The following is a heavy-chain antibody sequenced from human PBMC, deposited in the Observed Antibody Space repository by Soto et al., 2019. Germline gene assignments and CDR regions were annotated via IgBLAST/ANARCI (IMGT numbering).Heavy chain of an antibody. Sequence: PSETLSLTCAVSGGSFSGFYWTWIRQPPGEGLEWIGEINHSGTINFNPSLRSRLTISLDSSKKHFSLKLTSLTAADAAVYYCARDDRNLVTSYGLDVWGQGTTVTVSS. V-gene: IGHV4-34*01. CDR3: ARDDRNLVTSYGLDV. CDR1: GGSFSGFY. CDR2: INHSGTI. D-gene: IGHD2-21*02. J-gene: IGHJ6*02.